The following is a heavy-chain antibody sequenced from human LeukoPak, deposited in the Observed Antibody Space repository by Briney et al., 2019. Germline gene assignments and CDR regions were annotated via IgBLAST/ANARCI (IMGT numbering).Heavy chain of an antibody. J-gene: IGHJ4*02. V-gene: IGHV3-23*01. CDR3: AKGRGYCTGGSCYSDY. CDR1: GFTFSSYA. Sequence: PGGSLRLSCAASGFTFSSYAMSWVRQAPGKGLEWVSAISGSGGVTYYADCVKGRFTISRDNSKNTLYLQMNSLRVEDTAIYYCAKGRGYCTGGSCYSDYWGQGTLVTVSS. CDR2: ISGSGGVT. D-gene: IGHD2-15*01.